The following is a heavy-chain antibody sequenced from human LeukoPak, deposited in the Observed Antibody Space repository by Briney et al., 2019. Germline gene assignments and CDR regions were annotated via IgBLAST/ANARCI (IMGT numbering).Heavy chain of an antibody. CDR2: IKQDGSEK. CDR3: ARVVGSGWYGDY. V-gene: IGHV3-7*05. CDR1: GFTFSSYA. J-gene: IGHJ4*02. D-gene: IGHD6-19*01. Sequence: GGSLKLSCSASGFTFSSYAMHWVRQAPGKGLEWVADIKQDGSEKNYVDSVKGRFTISRDNAKNSLYLQMNSLRAEDTAVYYCARVVGSGWYGDYWGQGTLVTVSS.